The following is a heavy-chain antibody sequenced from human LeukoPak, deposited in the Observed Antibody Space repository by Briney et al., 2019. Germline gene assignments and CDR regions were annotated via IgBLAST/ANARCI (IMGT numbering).Heavy chain of an antibody. CDR3: AREGYSYGFGYYYMDV. D-gene: IGHD5-18*01. Sequence: TSQTLSLTCTVSGGSISSGSYYWSWIRQPAGKGLEWIGRIYTSGSTNYNPSLKSRVTISVDTSKNQFSLKLSSVTAADTAVYYCAREGYSYGFGYYYMDVWGKGTTVTISS. V-gene: IGHV4-61*02. CDR2: IYTSGST. CDR1: GGSISSGSYY. J-gene: IGHJ6*03.